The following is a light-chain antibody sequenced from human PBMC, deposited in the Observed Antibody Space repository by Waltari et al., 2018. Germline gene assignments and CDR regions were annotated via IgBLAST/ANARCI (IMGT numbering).Light chain of an antibody. V-gene: IGLV1-47*01. Sequence: QSVLTQPPSASGTPGQRVTISCSGSSSNIGSNYVYWYHQLPGTTPKLLIYRNNQRPAGVPDRFSCSKSGTSASLAISGRRSEDEADYYCAAWDDSLSVLVFGGGTKLTVL. CDR3: AAWDDSLSVLV. CDR1: SSNIGSNY. CDR2: RNN. J-gene: IGLJ2*01.